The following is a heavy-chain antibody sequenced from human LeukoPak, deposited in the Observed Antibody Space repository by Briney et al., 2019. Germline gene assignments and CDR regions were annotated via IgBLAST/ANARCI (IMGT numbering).Heavy chain of an antibody. J-gene: IGHJ4*02. D-gene: IGHD1-26*01. V-gene: IGHV3-9*01. CDR3: AKGLGATIFYFDY. CDR2: ISWNSGSI. CDR1: GFTFDDYA. Sequence: PGGSLRLSCAASGFTFDDYAMHWVRQAPGKGLEWVSGISWNSGSIGYADSVKGRFTISRDNAKNSLYLQMNSLRAEDTALYYCAKGLGATIFYFDYWGQGTLVTVSS.